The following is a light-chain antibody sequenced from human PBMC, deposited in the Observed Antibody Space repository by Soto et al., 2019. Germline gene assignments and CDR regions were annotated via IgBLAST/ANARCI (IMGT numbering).Light chain of an antibody. CDR1: QSVSNNY. CDR2: GAS. CDR3: QQYGSSGT. J-gene: IGKJ1*01. V-gene: IGKV3-20*01. Sequence: EIVSTQSPCTLSLSPWERATLSCRASQSVSNNYLAWYQQKPGQAPRLLIYGASNRATGIPDRFSGSGSGTDSTLTISRLEPEDFAVYYCQQYGSSGTFGQGTKVAIK.